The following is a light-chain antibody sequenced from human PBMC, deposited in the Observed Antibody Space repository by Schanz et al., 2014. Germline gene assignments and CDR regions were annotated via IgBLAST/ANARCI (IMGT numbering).Light chain of an antibody. CDR2: DVT. CDR1: SSDVGSYNF. V-gene: IGLV2-14*03. Sequence: QSALTQPASVSGSPGQSITISCTGTSSDVGSYNFVSWYQQHPGKAPKLMIYDVTNRPSGVSSRFSGSKSGHTASLTISGLQAEDEAHYYCCSYAGSYTSWVFGGGTKLTVL. J-gene: IGLJ3*02. CDR3: CSYAGSYTSWV.